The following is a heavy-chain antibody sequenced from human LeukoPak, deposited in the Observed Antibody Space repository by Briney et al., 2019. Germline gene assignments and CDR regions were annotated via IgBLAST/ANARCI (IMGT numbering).Heavy chain of an antibody. CDR2: MNPNSGNT. CDR1: GYTFTSYD. D-gene: IGHD5-18*01. Sequence: VASVKVSCKASGYTFTSYDIHWVRPATGQGLEWMGWMNPNSGNTGYAQKFQGRVTMTRNTSISTAYMELSSLRSEDTAVYYCARGRYSHGRVNDAFDIWGQGTMVTVSS. J-gene: IGHJ3*02. CDR3: ARGRYSHGRVNDAFDI. V-gene: IGHV1-8*01.